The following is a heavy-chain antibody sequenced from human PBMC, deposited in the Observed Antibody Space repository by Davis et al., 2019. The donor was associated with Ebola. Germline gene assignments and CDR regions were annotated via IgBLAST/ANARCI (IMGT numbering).Heavy chain of an antibody. CDR2: LSAYNGKT. Sequence: AASVKVSRKASGYTFSTYGITWVRQAPGQGLEWMGWLSAYNGKTNYAQRFQGRVTMTTDTSTNTAFMELRSLRSDDTAMYYCAKDKMVLTDNWLDPWGQGTLVTVSS. D-gene: IGHD4/OR15-4a*01. CDR1: GYTFSTYG. J-gene: IGHJ5*02. CDR3: AKDKMVLTDNWLDP. V-gene: IGHV1-18*01.